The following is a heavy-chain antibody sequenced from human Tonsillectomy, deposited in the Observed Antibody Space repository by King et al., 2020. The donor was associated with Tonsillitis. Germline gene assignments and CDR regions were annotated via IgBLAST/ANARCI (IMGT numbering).Heavy chain of an antibody. V-gene: IGHV4-39*01. J-gene: IGHJ4*02. CDR1: GGSISSSDHY. Sequence: QLQESGPGVVKPSETLSLTCTVSGGSISSSDHYWSWIRQPPGKGLEWIGYMYYSGASFYNPSLKSRIPLSGGTSENRFSLKLCSVTAADTAVYFCARYVSGTFDDWGQGALVTVSS. D-gene: IGHD1-26*01. CDR3: ARYVSGTFDD. CDR2: MYYSGAS.